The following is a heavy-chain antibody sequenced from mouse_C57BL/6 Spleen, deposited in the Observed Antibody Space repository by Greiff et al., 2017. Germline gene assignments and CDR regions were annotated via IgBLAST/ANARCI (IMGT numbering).Heavy chain of an antibody. D-gene: IGHD1-1*01. Sequence: EVQRVESGGGLVKPGGSLKLSCAASGFTFSDYGMHWVRQAPEKGLEWVAYISSGSSTIYYADTVKGRFTISRDNAKNTLFLQMTSLRSEDTAMYDCARPYYYGSTLYAMDYWGQGTSVTVSS. J-gene: IGHJ4*01. CDR1: GFTFSDYG. V-gene: IGHV5-17*01. CDR3: ARPYYYGSTLYAMDY. CDR2: ISSGSSTI.